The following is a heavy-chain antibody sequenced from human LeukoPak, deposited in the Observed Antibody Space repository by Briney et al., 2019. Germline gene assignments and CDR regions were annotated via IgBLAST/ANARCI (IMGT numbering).Heavy chain of an antibody. J-gene: IGHJ3*02. CDR2: ISSSSSYI. CDR1: GFTFSSYS. CDR3: ARDIRLGSYTQNAFDI. Sequence: GGSLRLSCAASGFTFSSYSMNWVRQAPGKGLEWVSSISSSSSYIYYADSAKGRFTISRDNAKNSLYLQMNSLRAEDTAVYYCARDIRLGSYTQNAFDIWGQGTMVTVSS. D-gene: IGHD3-3*02. V-gene: IGHV3-21*01.